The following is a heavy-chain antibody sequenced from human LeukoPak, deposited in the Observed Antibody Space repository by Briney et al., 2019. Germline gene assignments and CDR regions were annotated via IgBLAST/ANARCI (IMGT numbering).Heavy chain of an antibody. CDR1: GFTFSSFW. V-gene: IGHV3-7*01. J-gene: IGHJ6*02. D-gene: IGHD6-13*01. CDR3: ARELRDRIAEPYGMDV. Sequence: PGGSLRLSCTASGFTFSSFWMSWVRQAPGKGLEWVANIKEDGGEKHYVDSVKGRFTVSRDNAKNSLWLQMNSLRAEDTAVYYCARELRDRIAEPYGMDVWGQGTTVTVPS. CDR2: IKEDGGEK.